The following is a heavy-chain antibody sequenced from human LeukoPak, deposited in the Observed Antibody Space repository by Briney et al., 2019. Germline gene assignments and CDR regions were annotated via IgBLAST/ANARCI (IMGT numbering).Heavy chain of an antibody. D-gene: IGHD3-22*01. CDR3: ARYSDSSGYYSDY. Sequence: GGSLRLSCAASGFTFSRSGMHWVRQAPGKGLEWVAVIWYDGSNKYYGDSVKSRFTISRDNSKNTLYLQMNSLRAEDTAVYYCARYSDSSGYYSDYWGQGTLVTVSS. CDR1: GFTFSRSG. J-gene: IGHJ4*02. CDR2: IWYDGSNK. V-gene: IGHV3-33*01.